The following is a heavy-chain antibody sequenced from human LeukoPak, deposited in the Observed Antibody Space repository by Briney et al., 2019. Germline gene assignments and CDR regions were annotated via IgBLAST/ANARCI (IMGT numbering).Heavy chain of an antibody. CDR1: GFTVSSNY. V-gene: IGHV3-72*01. CDR2: SRNRANSYTT. Sequence: GGSLRLSCAASGFTVSSNYMSWVRQAPGKGLEWVGRSRNRANSYTTDYAASVKGRFTISRDDSKNSLYLQMDSLKTEDTAVYYCARVAVYSSSWDFWGQGTLVTVSS. CDR3: ARVAVYSSSWDF. J-gene: IGHJ4*02. D-gene: IGHD6-13*01.